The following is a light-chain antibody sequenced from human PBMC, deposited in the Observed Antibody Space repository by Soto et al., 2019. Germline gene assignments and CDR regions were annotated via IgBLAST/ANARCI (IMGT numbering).Light chain of an antibody. J-gene: IGKJ4*01. CDR3: QHRNNWPLT. Sequence: EIVLTQSPATLSLSPGERATLSCRASQSVSSYLAWYQQKPGQAPRLLIYDTSNRATGIPARFSGSGSGTDFTLTISSLGPEDSAVYYCQHRNNWPLTFGGGTKVEIK. CDR1: QSVSSY. V-gene: IGKV3-11*01. CDR2: DTS.